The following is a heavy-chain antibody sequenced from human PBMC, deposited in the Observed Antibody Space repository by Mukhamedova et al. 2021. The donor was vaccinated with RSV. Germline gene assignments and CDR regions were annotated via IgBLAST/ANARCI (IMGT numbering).Heavy chain of an antibody. CDR1: SSFW. Sequence: SSFWMHWVRQSPGKGLVWVSRIHSDGNSIIYADSVKGRFTISRDNANNTLYLQINSLRAEDTALYFCARQRAGAVDIWGQGTMVT. J-gene: IGHJ3*02. V-gene: IGHV3-74*01. CDR3: ARQRAGAVDI. D-gene: IGHD1-1*01. CDR2: IHSDGNSI.